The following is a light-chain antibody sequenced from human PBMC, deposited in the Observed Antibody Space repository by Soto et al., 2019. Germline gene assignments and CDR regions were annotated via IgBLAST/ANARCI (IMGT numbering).Light chain of an antibody. CDR2: AAS. Sequence: DIVSQPSPDTLSESPGGRITVSCRASQSVSSHVAWYQQRPGQAPRLLINAASIRATDIPNRISGSGSGTEFTLTISSLQSEDFAVYYCQQYNNWPLTFGQGTRLEIK. CDR1: QSVSSH. V-gene: IGKV3-15*01. CDR3: QQYNNWPLT. J-gene: IGKJ5*01.